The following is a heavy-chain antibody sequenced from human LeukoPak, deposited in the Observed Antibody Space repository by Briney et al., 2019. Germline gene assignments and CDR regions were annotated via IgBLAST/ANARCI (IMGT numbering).Heavy chain of an antibody. CDR1: GYTFTSYG. D-gene: IGHD3-10*01. V-gene: IGHV1-18*01. CDR2: ISAYNGNT. Sequence: GASVKVSCKASGYTFTSYGISWVRQAPGRGLEWMGWISAYNGNTNYAQKLQGRVTMTTDTSTSTAYMELRSLRSDDTAVYYCARDGEAMVRGVIITSYYFDYWGQGTLVTVSS. J-gene: IGHJ4*02. CDR3: ARDGEAMVRGVIITSYYFDY.